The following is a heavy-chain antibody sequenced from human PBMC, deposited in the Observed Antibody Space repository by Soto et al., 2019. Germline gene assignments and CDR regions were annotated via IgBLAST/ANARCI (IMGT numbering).Heavy chain of an antibody. CDR1: GYSISSDCY. D-gene: IGHD2-21*02. V-gene: IGHV4-38-2*01. CDR2: ISHSGTT. Sequence: PSETLSLTCAVSGYSISSDCYWGWIRQPPGRGLEWIGSISHSGTTYYNPSLRSRVTISIDTSNNQFSLKLSSVTAADTAVYYCARASGGNSGWGHWSDPWGQGTLVTVPQ. CDR3: ARASGGNSGWGHWSDP. J-gene: IGHJ5*02.